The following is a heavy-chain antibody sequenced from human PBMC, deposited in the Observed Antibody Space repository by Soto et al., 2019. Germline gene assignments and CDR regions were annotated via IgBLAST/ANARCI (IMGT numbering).Heavy chain of an antibody. CDR3: ARRKERSGPHYFDS. CDR2: MSPSNGNA. J-gene: IGHJ4*02. D-gene: IGHD6-25*01. CDR1: GYTFITYD. Sequence: ASVKVSCKASGYTFITYDIHWVRQATGQGLEWMGWMSPSNGNAGYAQKFQGRVTMTRNTSISTAYMDLSSLRSEDTAVYFCARRKERSGPHYFDSWGQGTLVTVSS. V-gene: IGHV1-8*01.